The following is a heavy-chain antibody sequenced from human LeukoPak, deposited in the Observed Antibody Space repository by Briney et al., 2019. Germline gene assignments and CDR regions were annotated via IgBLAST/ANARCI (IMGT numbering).Heavy chain of an antibody. J-gene: IGHJ4*02. CDR3: ARGGGAGGYTHFDY. CDR1: GGSINNYY. V-gene: IGHV4-59*01. CDR2: IYYSGKT. D-gene: IGHD5-12*01. Sequence: SETLSLTCTVSGGSINNYYWSWIRQPPGKGLEWIGYIYYSGKTNYNPSLKSRVTISVDTSKNQFSLKLSSVTAADTAVYYCARGGGAGGYTHFDYWGQGTLVTVSS.